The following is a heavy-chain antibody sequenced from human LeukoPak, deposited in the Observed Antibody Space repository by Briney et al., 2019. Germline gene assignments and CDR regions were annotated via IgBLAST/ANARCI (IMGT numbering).Heavy chain of an antibody. D-gene: IGHD2-15*01. J-gene: IGHJ3*02. V-gene: IGHV3-21*04. CDR3: AKAVGSSSADGFHI. CDR2: ISSSSSYI. Sequence: PGGSLRLYCAASGFTFSSYSMNWVRQAPGNGLEWVSSISSSSSYIYYADSVKGRFTISRDNAKNSLYLQMNSLRAEDTAKYYCAKAVGSSSADGFHIWGQGTMVTVSS. CDR1: GFTFSSYS.